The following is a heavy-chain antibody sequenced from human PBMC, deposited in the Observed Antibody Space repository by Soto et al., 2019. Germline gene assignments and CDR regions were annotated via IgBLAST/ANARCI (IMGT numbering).Heavy chain of an antibody. D-gene: IGHD2-15*01. CDR2: ISDNGGTT. Sequence: PGGSLRLSCAASEFTFSNYAMSWVRQAPGKGLEWVSSISDNGGTTYYADSVKGRFTISVDTSKNQFSLKLSSATAADTAVYYCARDSCSGGSCSESWGQGTLVTVSS. J-gene: IGHJ5*02. V-gene: IGHV3-23*01. CDR1: EFTFSNYA. CDR3: ARDSCSGGSCSES.